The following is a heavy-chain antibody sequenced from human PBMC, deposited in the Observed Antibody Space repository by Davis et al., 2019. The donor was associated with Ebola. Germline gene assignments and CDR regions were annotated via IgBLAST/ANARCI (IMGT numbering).Heavy chain of an antibody. D-gene: IGHD6-6*01. V-gene: IGHV1-69*13. Sequence: SVKVSCKASGGTFSSYAISWVRQAPGQGLEWMGGIIPIFGTANYAQKFQGRVTITADESTSTAYMELSSLRSEDTAVYYCAKVPYSIAARNWFDPWGQGTLVTVSS. CDR3: AKVPYSIAARNWFDP. J-gene: IGHJ5*02. CDR1: GGTFSSYA. CDR2: IIPIFGTA.